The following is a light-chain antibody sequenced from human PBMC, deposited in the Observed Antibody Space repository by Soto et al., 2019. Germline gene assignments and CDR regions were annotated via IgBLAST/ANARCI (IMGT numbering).Light chain of an antibody. CDR2: DNN. CDR3: GTWDSSLSAWV. CDR1: SSNIGNHY. J-gene: IGLJ3*02. Sequence: QSVLTQPPSVSAAPGQKVTISCSGTSSNIGNHYVSWYQQLPGTAPKLLISDNNKRPSGIPDRFSGSKSGTSATLGITGLQTGDEANYYCGTWDSSLSAWVFGGGIKLTVL. V-gene: IGLV1-51*01.